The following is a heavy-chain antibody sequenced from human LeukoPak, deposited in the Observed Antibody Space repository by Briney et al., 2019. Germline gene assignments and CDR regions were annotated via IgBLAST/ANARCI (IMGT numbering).Heavy chain of an antibody. Sequence: NTSETLSLTCAVYGGSFSGYYWSWIRQPPGKGLEWIGEINHSGSTNYNPSLKSRVTISVDTSKNQFSLKLSSVTAADTAVYYCARGNYDSSGYLDWFDPWGQGTLVTVSS. CDR3: ARGNYDSSGYLDWFDP. J-gene: IGHJ5*02. V-gene: IGHV4-34*01. CDR1: GGSFSGYY. CDR2: INHSGST. D-gene: IGHD3-22*01.